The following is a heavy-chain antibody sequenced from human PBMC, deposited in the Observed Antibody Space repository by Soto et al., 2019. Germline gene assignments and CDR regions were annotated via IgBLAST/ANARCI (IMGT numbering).Heavy chain of an antibody. J-gene: IGHJ5*02. D-gene: IGHD1-26*01. CDR3: VRGSGSYRFDP. V-gene: IGHV1-46*01. Sequence: QVQVVQSGAEVKKPGASVKVSCKASGYTFTSYYMHWVRQAPGQGLEWMGIVNPSGGSTNYAQKFQGRVTMTRDTSTSTVYMELSSLRSDDTAVYFCVRGSGSYRFDPWGQGTLVTVSS. CDR2: VNPSGGST. CDR1: GYTFTSYY.